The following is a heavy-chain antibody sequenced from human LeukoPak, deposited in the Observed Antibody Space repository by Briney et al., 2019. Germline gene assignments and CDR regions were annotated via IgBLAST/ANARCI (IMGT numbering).Heavy chain of an antibody. D-gene: IGHD2-2*01. CDR2: ITISSSSI. J-gene: IGHJ4*02. CDR1: GFIFSNYV. Sequence: PGGSLRLSCAGSGFIFSNYVLSWVRQAPGKGLEWVSSITISSSSIYYADSVKGRFTISRDNSKNTLYLQMNSLRAEDTAVYYCAHGSMYQLDYWGQGTLVTVSS. V-gene: IGHV3-23*05. CDR3: AHGSMYQLDY.